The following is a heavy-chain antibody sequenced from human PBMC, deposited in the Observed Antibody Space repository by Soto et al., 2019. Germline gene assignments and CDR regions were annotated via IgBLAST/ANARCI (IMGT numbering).Heavy chain of an antibody. CDR1: AFSLSTSGVG. Sequence: QITLKESGPTLVKPTQTLTLTCTSSAFSLSTSGVGVGWIRQPPGKALEWLTFIYWDDDKRYSPSLKSRLTITKDTSKTQVVLTMTNMDPVDTATYYCARLVAAGITYYFDSWGQGTLVTVSS. V-gene: IGHV2-5*02. D-gene: IGHD2-21*01. CDR2: IYWDDDK. CDR3: ARLVAAGITYYFDS. J-gene: IGHJ4*02.